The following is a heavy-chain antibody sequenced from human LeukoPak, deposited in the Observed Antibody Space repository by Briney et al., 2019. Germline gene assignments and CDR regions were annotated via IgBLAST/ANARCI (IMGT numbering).Heavy chain of an antibody. CDR1: GFIFSSYW. CDR2: IKQDGSQT. D-gene: IGHD6-13*01. Sequence: AGGSLRLSCLASGFIFSSYWMNWVRQAQGKGPEWLANIKQDGSQTYYVDSVKGRFTISRDNAKNSLYLKMNSLRAGDTAVYYCATDAVGDSWSDYWGQGTLVTVSS. V-gene: IGHV3-7*01. J-gene: IGHJ4*02. CDR3: ATDAVGDSWSDY.